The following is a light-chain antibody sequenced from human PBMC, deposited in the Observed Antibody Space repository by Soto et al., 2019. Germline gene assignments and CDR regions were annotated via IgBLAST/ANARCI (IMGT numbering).Light chain of an antibody. J-gene: IGLJ1*01. CDR1: KNDIGVYDF. CDR3: KSYAGSNTYV. Sequence: QSALTQPPSASGSPGQSVTISCTGTKNDIGVYDFVSWYQHHPGKAPRLIIYEVVQRPSGVPDRFSGSKSGYTASLTVSGLQAADEGDSFCKSYAGSNTYVFGSGTKLTVL. CDR2: EVV. V-gene: IGLV2-8*01.